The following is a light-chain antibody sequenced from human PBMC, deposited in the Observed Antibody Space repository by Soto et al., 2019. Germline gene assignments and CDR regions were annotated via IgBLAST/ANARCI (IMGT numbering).Light chain of an antibody. CDR2: KAS. V-gene: IGKV1-5*03. CDR1: QSISNW. CDR3: QHYNNYSPS. Sequence: DIQMTQSPSALSASVGDRVTITCPASQSISNWLAWYQQKPGKAPNLLIYKASGLESGVPSRFSGSGSGTECALTISSLHADGSATYFCQHYNNYSPSCGGGTKVEIK. J-gene: IGKJ4*01.